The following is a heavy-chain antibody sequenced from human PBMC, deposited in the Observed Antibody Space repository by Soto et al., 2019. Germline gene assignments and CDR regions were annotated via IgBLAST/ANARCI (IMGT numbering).Heavy chain of an antibody. Sequence: QVQLVESGGGVVQPGRSLRLSCAASGFTFSSYAMHWVRQAPGKGLEWVAVISYDGSNKYYADSVKGRFTISRDNSKNTLYLQMNSLRAEDTAVYYCAREYVQQLYYYYGMDVWGQGTTVTVSS. D-gene: IGHD6-13*01. CDR1: GFTFSSYA. CDR3: AREYVQQLYYYYGMDV. V-gene: IGHV3-30-3*01. CDR2: ISYDGSNK. J-gene: IGHJ6*02.